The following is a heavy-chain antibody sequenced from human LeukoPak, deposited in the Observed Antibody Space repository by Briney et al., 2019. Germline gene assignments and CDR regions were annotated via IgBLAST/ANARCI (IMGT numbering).Heavy chain of an antibody. CDR1: GFSFSTYD. CDR2: ISTTGGYT. CDR3: AKKPATIKFPFDI. D-gene: IGHD5-24*01. Sequence: GGSLRLSCVGSGFSFSTYDMGWVRQTPGKGLEWVSAISTTGGYTEDADSVKGRLTISRDNSQNTLFLQMHSLRAEDTAVYYCAKKPATIKFPFDIWGQGTLVTVSP. J-gene: IGHJ4*02. V-gene: IGHV3-23*01.